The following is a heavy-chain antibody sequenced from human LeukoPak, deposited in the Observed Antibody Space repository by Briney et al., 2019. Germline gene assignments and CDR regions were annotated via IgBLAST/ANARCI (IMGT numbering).Heavy chain of an antibody. D-gene: IGHD3-22*01. CDR3: ARGPYYYDSSGYYRAFDI. Sequence: GRSLRLSCAASGFTFSSYGMHWVRQAAGKVLEWVAVISYDGSNKFYADSVKGRFTISRDNSKNTMYLQMNSLRAEDTAVYYCARGPYYYDSSGYYRAFDIWGQGTVVTVPS. CDR1: GFTFSSYG. CDR2: ISYDGSNK. V-gene: IGHV3-30*01. J-gene: IGHJ3*02.